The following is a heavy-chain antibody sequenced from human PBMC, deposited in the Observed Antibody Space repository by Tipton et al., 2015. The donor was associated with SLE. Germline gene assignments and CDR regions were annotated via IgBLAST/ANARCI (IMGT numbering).Heavy chain of an antibody. Sequence: GLVKPSETLSLACTVSGAPITYNYWSWIRQPPGKGLEWIGYIDDSGSTNYNPSLKSRVTISADTSKKQFSLRLTSVTAADTAVYFCARGRYYSNFWGRGTLVTVSS. J-gene: IGHJ4*02. V-gene: IGHV4-59*12. CDR1: GAPITYNY. CDR3: ARGRYYSNF. CDR2: IDDSGST. D-gene: IGHD3-22*01.